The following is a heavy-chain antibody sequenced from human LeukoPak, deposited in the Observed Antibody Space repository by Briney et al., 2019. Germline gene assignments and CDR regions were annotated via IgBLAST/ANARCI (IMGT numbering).Heavy chain of an antibody. CDR2: RKKDGSEK. CDR1: GDTFSSYW. Sequence: GGSLRLFCAASGDTFSSYWMSWVRQAPGRGLEWVANRKKDGSEKYYVDSVKGRFTISRDNAKTSLYLQMNSLRAEDTAVYYCARDLSGVTGYTYGRGIDYWGQGTLVTVSS. D-gene: IGHD5-18*01. V-gene: IGHV3-7*01. J-gene: IGHJ4*02. CDR3: ARDLSGVTGYTYGRGIDY.